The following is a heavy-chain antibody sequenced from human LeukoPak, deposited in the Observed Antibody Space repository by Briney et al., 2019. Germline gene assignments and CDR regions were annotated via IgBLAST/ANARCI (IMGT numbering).Heavy chain of an antibody. D-gene: IGHD3-10*01. Sequence: GGSLRLSCAASGFTFSSYAMSWVRQAPGKGLEWVSAISGSGGSTYYADSVKGRFTISRDNSKNTLYLQMNSLRAEDTAVYYCAKDRYYYGSGSYYNLRTYFDYWGQGTLVTVSS. J-gene: IGHJ4*02. CDR1: GFTFSSYA. CDR3: AKDRYYYGSGSYYNLRTYFDY. V-gene: IGHV3-23*01. CDR2: ISGSGGST.